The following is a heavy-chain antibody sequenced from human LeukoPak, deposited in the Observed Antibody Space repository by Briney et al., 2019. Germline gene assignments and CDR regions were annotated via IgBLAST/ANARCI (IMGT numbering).Heavy chain of an antibody. CDR1: GGSISSGSYY. CDR2: IYTSGST. Sequence: SETLSVTRTVPGGSISSGSYYWSWIRQPAGEGLEWIARIYTSGSTNYNPSLKSRVTISVDTSKNQFSLKLSSVTAADTAVYYCARASSEYGDYVSWFDPWGQGTLVTVSS. D-gene: IGHD4-17*01. J-gene: IGHJ5*02. CDR3: ARASSEYGDYVSWFDP. V-gene: IGHV4-61*02.